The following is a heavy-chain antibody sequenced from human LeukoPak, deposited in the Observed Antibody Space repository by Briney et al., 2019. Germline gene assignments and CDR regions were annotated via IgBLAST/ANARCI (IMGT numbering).Heavy chain of an antibody. Sequence: GGSLRLSCAPSGFTFSTYAMVWVRQAPGKGLEWVSSISSGGSTHYADSEKGRFTISRDNSKNTLYLQMNSLRAEDTAVYYCAGSSWSLYNWFDPWGQGTLVTVSS. D-gene: IGHD6-13*01. V-gene: IGHV3-23*01. CDR2: ISSGGST. CDR3: AGSSWSLYNWFDP. CDR1: GFTFSTYA. J-gene: IGHJ5*02.